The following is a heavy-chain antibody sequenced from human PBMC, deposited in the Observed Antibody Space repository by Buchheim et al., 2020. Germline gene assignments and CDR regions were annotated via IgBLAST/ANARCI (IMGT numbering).Heavy chain of an antibody. CDR3: ARGRDYGDYVLSGKGGWFDP. CDR1: GGSISSGSYY. CDR2: IYTSGST. D-gene: IGHD4-17*01. Sequence: QVQLQESGPGLVKPSQTLSLTCTVSGGSISSGSYYWSWIRQPAGKGLEWIGRIYTSGSTNYNPSLKSRVTISVDTSKNQFSLKLSSVTAADTAVYYCARGRDYGDYVLSGKGGWFDPWGQGTL. V-gene: IGHV4-61*02. J-gene: IGHJ5*02.